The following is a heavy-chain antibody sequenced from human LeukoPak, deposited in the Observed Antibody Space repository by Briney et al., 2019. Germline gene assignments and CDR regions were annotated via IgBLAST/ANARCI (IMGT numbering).Heavy chain of an antibody. CDR3: ARGIRLRCCWFDP. V-gene: IGHV4-34*01. CDR2: INHSGST. J-gene: IGHJ5*02. Sequence: PSETLSLTCAVYGGSFSGYYWSWIRQPPGKGLEWIGEINHSGSTNYNPSLKSRVTISVDTSKNQFSLKLSSVTATDTAVYYCARGIRLRCCWFDPWGQGTLVTVSS. D-gene: IGHD4-17*01. CDR1: GGSFSGYY.